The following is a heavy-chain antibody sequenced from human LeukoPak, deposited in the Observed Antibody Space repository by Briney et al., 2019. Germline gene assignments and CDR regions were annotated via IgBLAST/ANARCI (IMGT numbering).Heavy chain of an antibody. CDR2: INSDSGLT. V-gene: IGHV1-2*02. CDR3: ARNFDMKGFDP. J-gene: IGHJ5*02. CDR1: AYTFTFYY. Sequence: ASVTLSFTASAYTFTFYYMNWVRQAPGQGLEWMGWINSDSGLTKYAQKFQGRVTMTRDTSITTVYMDLTRLTSDDTAVYYCARNFDMKGFDPWGQGTLVTVSS. D-gene: IGHD3-9*01.